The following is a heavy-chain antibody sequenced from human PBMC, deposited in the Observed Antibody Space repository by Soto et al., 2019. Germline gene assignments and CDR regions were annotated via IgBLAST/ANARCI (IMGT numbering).Heavy chain of an antibody. CDR1: GYSFTSYW. V-gene: IGHV5-51*01. CDR2: IYPGDSDT. CDR3: ARLYYDFWSGYSTYGMDV. D-gene: IGHD3-3*01. J-gene: IGHJ6*02. Sequence: GASLKISCKGSGYSFTSYWIGWLSQMPGKGLEWMGIIYPGDSDTRYSPSLQGQVTISADKSISTAYLQWSSLKASDSAMYYCARLYYDFWSGYSTYGMDVWGQGTTVTVSS.